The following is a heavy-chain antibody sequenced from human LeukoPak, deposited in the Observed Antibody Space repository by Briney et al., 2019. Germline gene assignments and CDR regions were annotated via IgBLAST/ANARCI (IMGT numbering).Heavy chain of an antibody. CDR3: GRVGERRGYSGYGGFDY. D-gene: IGHD5-12*01. CDR2: NNPNNGVT. J-gene: IGHJ4*02. CDR1: GYTFTSYY. Sequence: GASVKVSCKASGYTFTSYYMHWVRQAPGQGLEWIGWNNPNNGVTNYAQSFQGRVTMTRDTSISTAYMELSRLRSDDTAVYYCGRVGERRGYSGYGGFDYWGQGTLVTVSS. V-gene: IGHV1-2*02.